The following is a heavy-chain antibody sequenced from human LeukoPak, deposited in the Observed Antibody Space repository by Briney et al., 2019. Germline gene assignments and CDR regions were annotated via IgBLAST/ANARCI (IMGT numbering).Heavy chain of an antibody. CDR1: GFTFSTYW. CDR2: ISGSGGST. D-gene: IGHD3-3*01. J-gene: IGHJ4*02. CDR3: ASPYYDFWSGYYK. Sequence: GGSLRLSCAASGFTFSTYWMHWVRQAPGKGLEWVSAISGSGGSTYYADSVKGRFTISRDNSKNTLYLQMNSLRAEDTAVYYCASPYYDFWSGYYKWGQGTLVTVSS. V-gene: IGHV3-23*01.